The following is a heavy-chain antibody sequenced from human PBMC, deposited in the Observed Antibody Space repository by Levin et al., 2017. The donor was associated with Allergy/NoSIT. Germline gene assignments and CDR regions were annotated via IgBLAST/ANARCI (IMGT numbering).Heavy chain of an antibody. J-gene: IGHJ4*02. Sequence: GSLRLSCAASGFTFTDYGMNWIRQAPGKGLEWVSNISISGSTINYADSVKGRFTISRDNAKNSLFLQMNTLRAEDTAVYYCARDANFDHWGQGTLVTVSS. CDR2: ISISGSTI. CDR1: GFTFTDYG. V-gene: IGHV3-11*01. CDR3: ARDANFDH.